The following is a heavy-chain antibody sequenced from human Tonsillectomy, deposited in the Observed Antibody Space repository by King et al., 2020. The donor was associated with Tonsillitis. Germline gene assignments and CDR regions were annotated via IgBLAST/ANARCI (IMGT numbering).Heavy chain of an antibody. CDR3: ARPDSGYKFFDY. Sequence: VDSVKGRFTISRDNAKNSLYLQMNSLRAEDTAVYYCARPDSGYKFFDYWGQ. J-gene: IGHJ4*02. V-gene: IGHV3-7*04. D-gene: IGHD3-22*01.